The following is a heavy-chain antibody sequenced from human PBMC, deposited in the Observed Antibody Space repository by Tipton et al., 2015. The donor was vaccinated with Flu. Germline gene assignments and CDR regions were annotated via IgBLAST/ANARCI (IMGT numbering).Heavy chain of an antibody. CDR3: ARAVGYDSSGYSKNAFDI. V-gene: IGHV4-59*12. D-gene: IGHD3-22*01. CDR2: IYFSGNT. Sequence: TLSLTCFISGGSIINNYWTWIRQPPGREPEWIGYIYFSGNTNYNPSLKSRVTMSVDTSKNQFSLKLSSVTAADTAVYYCARAVGYDSSGYSKNAFDIWGQGTMVTVSS. CDR1: GGSIINNY. J-gene: IGHJ3*02.